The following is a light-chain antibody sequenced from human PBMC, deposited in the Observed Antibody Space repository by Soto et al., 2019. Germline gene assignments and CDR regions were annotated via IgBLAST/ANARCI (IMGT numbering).Light chain of an antibody. CDR2: GVN. CDR3: CSFAGSGIYV. J-gene: IGLJ1*01. V-gene: IGLV2-23*02. Sequence: QSVLTQPASVSGSPGQSITISCTGTSSDVGSYSLVSRYQLHPGRAPKLIIYGVNQRPSGVSNRFSGSKSGNTASLTISGLQAEDEADYYCCSFAGSGIYVFGSGTKVTVL. CDR1: SSDVGSYSL.